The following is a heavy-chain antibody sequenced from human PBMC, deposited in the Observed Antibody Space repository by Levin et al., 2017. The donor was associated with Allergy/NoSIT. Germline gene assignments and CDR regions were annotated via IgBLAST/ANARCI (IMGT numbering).Heavy chain of an antibody. J-gene: IGHJ5*01. D-gene: IGHD3-10*01. CDR2: IDKSGSNV. CDR1: GFPFSANN. V-gene: IGHV3-48*01. CDR3: ARVFVNGDYRDWFDS. Sequence: PGGSLRLSCAASGFPFSANNLAWFRQAPGQGLEWVSYIDKSGSNVYYADSVKGRITVSRDNARNSLHLQMNSLRVEDTAVYYCARVFVNGDYRDWFDSWGQGTLVIVSS.